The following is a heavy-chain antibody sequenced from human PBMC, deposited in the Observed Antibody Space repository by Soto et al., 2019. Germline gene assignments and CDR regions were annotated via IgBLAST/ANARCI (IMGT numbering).Heavy chain of an antibody. V-gene: IGHV3-13*01. CDR2: IGTAGDT. Sequence: GGSLRLSWAASGFIFSSYDMHLVRQPTGKGLEWVSAIGTAGDTYYPGSVKGRFTISRENAKNSLYLQMNSLRAGDTAVYYCARGIYSGSHPGVYYGMDVWGQGTTVTVSS. CDR3: ARGIYSGSHPGVYYGMDV. J-gene: IGHJ6*02. CDR1: GFIFSSYD. D-gene: IGHD1-26*01.